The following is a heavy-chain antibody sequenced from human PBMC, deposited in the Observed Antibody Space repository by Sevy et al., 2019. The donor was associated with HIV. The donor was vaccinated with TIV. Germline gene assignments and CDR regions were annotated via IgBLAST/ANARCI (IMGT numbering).Heavy chain of an antibody. D-gene: IGHD6-19*01. CDR2: ISSSSSTI. J-gene: IGHJ5*02. CDR3: AREGSIAVAGSPLHWFDP. Sequence: GGSLRLSCAASGFTFSSYSMNWVRQAPGKGLEWVSYISSSSSTIYYADSVKGRFTISRDNAKNSLYLQMNSLRDEETAVYYCAREGSIAVAGSPLHWFDPWGQGTLVTVSS. V-gene: IGHV3-48*02. CDR1: GFTFSSYS.